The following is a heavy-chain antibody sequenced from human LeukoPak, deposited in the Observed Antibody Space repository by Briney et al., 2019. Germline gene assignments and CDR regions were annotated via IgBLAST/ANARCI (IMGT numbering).Heavy chain of an antibody. V-gene: IGHV3-11*01. D-gene: IGHD1-1*01. CDR1: GFTFSDYY. CDR2: ISGSSGTI. Sequence: PGGSLRLSCAASGFTFSDYYMSWIRQAPGKGLEWISYISGSSGTIYYGDSVKGRFTISRDNAKNSLYLQMNSLRAEDTAVYYCARRQLTSRPVDYWGQGTLVTLSS. J-gene: IGHJ4*02. CDR3: ARRQLTSRPVDY.